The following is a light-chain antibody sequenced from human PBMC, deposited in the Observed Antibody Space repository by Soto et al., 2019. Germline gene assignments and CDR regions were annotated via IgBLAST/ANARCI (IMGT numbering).Light chain of an antibody. V-gene: IGKV3-20*01. J-gene: IGKJ5*01. CDR2: GAS. CDR3: QHFGGTTFS. Sequence: DIVMTQSPGTLSLSPGEGATLSCRASQSVSSSYIAWYQQRLGQTPSLLIYGASTRATGIPDRFSGSGSGTHFTLTISRXEPGDFAVYYCQHFGGTTFSFGQGTRLEIK. CDR1: QSVSSSY.